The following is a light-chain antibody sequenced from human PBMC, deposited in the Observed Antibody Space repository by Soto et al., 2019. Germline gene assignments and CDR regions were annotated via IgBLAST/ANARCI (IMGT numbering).Light chain of an antibody. CDR1: QDISNY. Sequence: DIQMTQSPSSLSASVGDRVTITCQASQDISNYLNWYQQKPGKATKLLIYDASNLETGVPSRFSGSGSGTDFTFTISRLQPEDIATYYCQQYDNLPLTFGGETKVEIK. V-gene: IGKV1-33*01. CDR2: DAS. CDR3: QQYDNLPLT. J-gene: IGKJ4*01.